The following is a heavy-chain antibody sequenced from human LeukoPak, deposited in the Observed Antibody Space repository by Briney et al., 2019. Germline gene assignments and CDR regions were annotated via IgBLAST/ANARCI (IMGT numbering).Heavy chain of an antibody. CDR1: GGSFSGYY. J-gene: IGHJ6*03. Sequence: SETLSLTCAVYGGSFSGYYWSWIRQPPGKGLEWIGEINHSGSTNDNPSLKSRATISVDTPKNQFSLKLSSVTAADTAVYYCARGQGLRYYYYYDMDVWGKGTTVTVSS. CDR2: INHSGST. CDR3: ARGQGLRYYYYYDMDV. V-gene: IGHV4-34*04. D-gene: IGHD5/OR15-5a*01.